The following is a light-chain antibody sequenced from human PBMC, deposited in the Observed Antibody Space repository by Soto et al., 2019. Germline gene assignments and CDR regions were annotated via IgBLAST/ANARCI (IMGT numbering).Light chain of an antibody. Sequence: DIQMTQSPSSLSASVGDRVTVTCRASQSISSSLNWYQQKPGKVPKILIYAASSLQSGVPSRFSGSGSGTDFTLTISSLQAEDFETYYWHQSYSTPLTFGGGTKVEI. V-gene: IGKV1-39*01. CDR1: QSISSS. CDR2: AAS. CDR3: HQSYSTPLT. J-gene: IGKJ4*01.